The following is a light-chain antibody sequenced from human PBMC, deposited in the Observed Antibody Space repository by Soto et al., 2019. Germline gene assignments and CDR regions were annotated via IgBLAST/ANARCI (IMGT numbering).Light chain of an antibody. CDR2: AAS. Sequence: IVLTQSPGTLSLSPGERATLSCRASQSISSSYLAWYQQKPGQAPRLLIFAASSSATGIPDRFSGSGSGTDFTITISRLESEDSAVYYCQQYGNLYTFGQGTKLEIK. J-gene: IGKJ2*01. CDR3: QQYGNLYT. CDR1: QSISSSY. V-gene: IGKV3-20*01.